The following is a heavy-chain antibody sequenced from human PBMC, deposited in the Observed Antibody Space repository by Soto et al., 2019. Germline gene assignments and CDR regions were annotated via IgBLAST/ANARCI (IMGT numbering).Heavy chain of an antibody. J-gene: IGHJ6*02. CDR1: ELIVSTNY. V-gene: IGHV3-53*01. CDR3: ARDRVRIYGMDV. Sequence: GWYLRLSCVLPELIVSTNYITWFRQAPLKELEWVSIIYSSGATYYADSVKGRFNISRDNAKNTLYLQMNSLRAEDTGVYYCARDRVRIYGMDVWGQGTTVTVSS. CDR2: IYSSGAT. D-gene: IGHD3-10*01.